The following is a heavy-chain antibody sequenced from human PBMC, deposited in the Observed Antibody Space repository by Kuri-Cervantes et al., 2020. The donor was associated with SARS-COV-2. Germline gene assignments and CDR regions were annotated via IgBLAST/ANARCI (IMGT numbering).Heavy chain of an antibody. CDR2: ISAYNGNT. CDR3: TGAVAGYYYGMDV. V-gene: IGHV1-18*01. CDR1: GYTFTSYG. J-gene: IGHJ6*02. Sequence: ASVKVSCKASGYTFTSYGISWVRQAPGQGLEWMGWISAYNGNTNYAQKLQGRVTMTTDTSTSTAYMELRSLRSDDTAVYYCTGAVAGYYYGMDVWGQGTTVTVSS. D-gene: IGHD6-19*01.